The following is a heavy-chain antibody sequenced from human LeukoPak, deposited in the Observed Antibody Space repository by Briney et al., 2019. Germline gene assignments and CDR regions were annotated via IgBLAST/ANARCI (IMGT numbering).Heavy chain of an antibody. V-gene: IGHV3-74*03. J-gene: IGHJ6*02. Sequence: GGSLRLSCAASGFTFSSYWMHWVRQAPGKGLVWVSLIKSDGRSTMYAGSVKGRFTISRDNAKNTLYLQMNSLRAEDTAVYYCARDRAYGMDVWGQGTTVTVSS. D-gene: IGHD1-26*01. CDR3: ARDRAYGMDV. CDR1: GFTFSSYW. CDR2: IKSDGRST.